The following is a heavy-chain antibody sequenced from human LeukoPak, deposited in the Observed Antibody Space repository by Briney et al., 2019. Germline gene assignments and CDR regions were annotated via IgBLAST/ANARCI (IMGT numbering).Heavy chain of an antibody. CDR1: GGTFSSYA. Sequence: SVKVSSKASGGTFSSYAISWVRQAPGQGLEWMGRIIPILGIANYAQKFQGRVTITADKSTSTAYMELSSLRSEDTAVYYCASATGTTGDIIAVAGYTYFDYWGQGTLVTVSS. CDR3: ASATGTTGDIIAVAGYTYFDY. D-gene: IGHD6-19*01. V-gene: IGHV1-69*04. J-gene: IGHJ4*02. CDR2: IIPILGIA.